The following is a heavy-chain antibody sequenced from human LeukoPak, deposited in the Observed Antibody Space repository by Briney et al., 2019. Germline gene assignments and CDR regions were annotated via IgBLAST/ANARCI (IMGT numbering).Heavy chain of an antibody. V-gene: IGHV3-33*01. CDR3: VRDRSARYLDY. CDR1: GFTFRNHG. Sequence: PGGSLRLSCAASGFTFRNHGMHWVRQAPDKGLEWVAVIWYDGSNKYYGGSVKGRFTISSDNSKNMLYLQINSLRAEDTAVYFCVRDRSARYLDYWGQGTLVTVSS. CDR2: IWYDGSNK. J-gene: IGHJ4*02.